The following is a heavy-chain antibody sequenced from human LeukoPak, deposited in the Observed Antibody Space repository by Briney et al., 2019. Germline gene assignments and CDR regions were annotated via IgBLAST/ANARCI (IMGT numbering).Heavy chain of an antibody. CDR1: GFGLRRFW. J-gene: IGHJ4*02. CDR2: INQDGYEK. V-gene: IGHV3-7*01. D-gene: IGHD2-15*01. CDR3: ARPRMHCSGGSCYYFDL. Sequence: GGPLRLSCEPSGFGLRRFWMTWVPQAPGKGLEWVANINQDGYEKYYVDSVRGRFTISRDNGKNSLFLQMSSLRGEDTAVYFCARPRMHCSGGSCYYFDLWGQGTLVTVSS.